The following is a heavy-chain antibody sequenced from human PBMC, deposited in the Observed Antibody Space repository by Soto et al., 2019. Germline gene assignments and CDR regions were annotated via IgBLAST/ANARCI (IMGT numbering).Heavy chain of an antibody. J-gene: IGHJ5*02. Sequence: QVQLVQSGAEVKKPGSSMKVSCKASGGTFSSYTISWVRQAPGQGLEWMGRIIPILGIANYAQKFQARVTITAEKSASTAYMERSSLRSEDTAVDYCASEPSRAQRELRGNWFYPWGQASLVTVSS. D-gene: IGHD1-26*01. CDR1: GGTFSSYT. V-gene: IGHV1-69*02. CDR3: ASEPSRAQRELRGNWFYP. CDR2: IIPILGIA.